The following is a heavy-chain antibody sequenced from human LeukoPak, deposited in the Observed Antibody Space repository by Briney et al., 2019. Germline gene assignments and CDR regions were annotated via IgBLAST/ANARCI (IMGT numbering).Heavy chain of an antibody. D-gene: IGHD2-8*01. J-gene: IGHJ4*02. CDR3: ARTVHDCRNSVCYEY. Sequence: ASVKVSCKASGYTFTNYGISWVRQAPGQGLEWMGWINAYNGHTNYAQSLQGRVTTTTDTSTSTAYMELRSLRPDDTAVYYCARTVHDCRNSVCYEYWGQGTLVTVSS. CDR1: GYTFTNYG. CDR2: INAYNGHT. V-gene: IGHV1-18*01.